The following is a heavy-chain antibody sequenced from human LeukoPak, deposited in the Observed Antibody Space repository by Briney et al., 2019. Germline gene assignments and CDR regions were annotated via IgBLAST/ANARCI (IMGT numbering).Heavy chain of an antibody. D-gene: IGHD3-10*01. CDR3: ARVIGYYGSGSYFRLDY. CDR1: GGSFSGYY. CDR2: INHSGST. J-gene: IGHJ4*02. Sequence: SETLSLTCAVYGGSFSGYYWSWIRQPPGKGLEWIGEINHSGSTNYNPSLKSRVTMSIDTSKNQFSLKLNSVTAADTAVYYCARVIGYYGSGSYFRLDYWGQGNLVTVSS. V-gene: IGHV4-34*01.